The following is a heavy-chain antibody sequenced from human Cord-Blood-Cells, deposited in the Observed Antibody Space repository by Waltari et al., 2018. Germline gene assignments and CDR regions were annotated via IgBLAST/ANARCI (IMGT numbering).Heavy chain of an antibody. V-gene: IGHV4-34*01. D-gene: IGHD6-13*01. CDR1: GGSFSGYY. J-gene: IGHJ4*02. Sequence: QVQLQQWGAGLLKPSETLSLTCAVYGGSFSGYYWSWIRQPPGKGLEWIGEINHSGSTNYNPSLKIRVTISVDTSKNQFSLKLSSVTAADTAVYYCARRSRIAAAVDYWGQGTLVTVSS. CDR2: INHSGST. CDR3: ARRSRIAAAVDY.